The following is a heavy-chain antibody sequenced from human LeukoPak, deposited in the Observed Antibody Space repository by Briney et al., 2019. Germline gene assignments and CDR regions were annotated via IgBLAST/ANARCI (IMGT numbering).Heavy chain of an antibody. J-gene: IGHJ4*02. CDR2: INPSGGST. V-gene: IGHV1-46*02. D-gene: IGHD5-12*01. CDR1: GYTFNDYY. CDR3: AVIYSDNDY. Sequence: ASVKVSCKASGYTFNDYYMHWVRQAPGQGLEWMGIINPSGGSTSYAQKFQGRVTMTRDMSTSTVYVELSSLRSEDTAVYYCAVIYSDNDYWGQGTLVTVSS.